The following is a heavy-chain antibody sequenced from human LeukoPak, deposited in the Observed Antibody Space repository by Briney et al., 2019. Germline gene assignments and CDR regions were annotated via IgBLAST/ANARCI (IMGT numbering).Heavy chain of an antibody. J-gene: IGHJ4*02. Sequence: GGSLRLSCAASRFSFTNHPMSWLRQAPGKGLEWVSAISPGGDKTYYADSVKGRFTISRDNPKNTLYLQMNSLKADDTAVYYCARDYGSGSYWGQGTLVIVSS. CDR2: ISPGGDKT. CDR1: RFSFTNHP. V-gene: IGHV3-23*01. CDR3: ARDYGSGSY. D-gene: IGHD3-10*01.